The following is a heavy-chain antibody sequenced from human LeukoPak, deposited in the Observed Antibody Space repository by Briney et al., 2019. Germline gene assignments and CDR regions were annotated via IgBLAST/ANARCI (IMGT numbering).Heavy chain of an antibody. CDR1: GFTFSSYS. CDR3: AKSTRAVMAMMDV. CDR2: ISSRSTYI. V-gene: IGHV3-21*01. Sequence: GGSLRLSCAASGFTFSSYSMNWVRQAPGKGLEWVSSISSRSTYIYHADSVKGRFTISRNNAKNSLFLQMNSLRAEDTAVYFCAKSTRAVMAMMDVWGKGTTVTVSS. D-gene: IGHD3-16*01. J-gene: IGHJ6*04.